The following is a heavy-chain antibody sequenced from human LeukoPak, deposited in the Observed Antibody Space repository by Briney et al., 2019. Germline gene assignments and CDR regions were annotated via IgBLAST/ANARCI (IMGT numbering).Heavy chain of an antibody. CDR3: ASYYYGSGTSLGY. V-gene: IGHV3-74*01. Sequence: PGGSLRLSCAASGFTFSSYWMHWVRQAPGKGLVWVSRINTDGSSTSYADSVKGRFTISRDNAKNTLYLQMNSLRAEDTAVYYCASYYYGSGTSLGYWGQGTLVTVSS. D-gene: IGHD3-10*01. J-gene: IGHJ4*02. CDR1: GFTFSSYW. CDR2: INTDGSST.